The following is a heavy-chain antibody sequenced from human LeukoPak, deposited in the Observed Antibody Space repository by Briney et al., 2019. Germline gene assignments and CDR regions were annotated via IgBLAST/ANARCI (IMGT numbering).Heavy chain of an antibody. CDR2: IRHDESNK. Sequence: GGSLRLSCAASGFTFSGYGMHWVRQAPGKGLEWVTFIRHDESNKYYADSVKGRFTISRDSPKNTLYLQMNSLRTEDTAVYYCAKDNSKYSFDYWGQGTLVTVTS. CDR3: AKDNSKYSFDY. J-gene: IGHJ4*02. V-gene: IGHV3-30*02. CDR1: GFTFSGYG. D-gene: IGHD4-23*01.